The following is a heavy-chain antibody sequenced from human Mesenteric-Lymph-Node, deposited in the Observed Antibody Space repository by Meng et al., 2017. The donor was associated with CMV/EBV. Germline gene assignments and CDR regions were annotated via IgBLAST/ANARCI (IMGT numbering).Heavy chain of an antibody. CDR3: ARESAAYYGMDV. Sequence: GGSLRLSCAASGLTLSNYNMNWVRQAPGKGLEWVSYITTTTSTISYADSVRGRFTISRDNAKNSLYLQMNSLRAEDTAVYYCARESAAYYGMDVWGQGTTVTVSS. CDR2: ITTTTSTI. CDR1: GLTLSNYN. J-gene: IGHJ6*02. V-gene: IGHV3-48*04.